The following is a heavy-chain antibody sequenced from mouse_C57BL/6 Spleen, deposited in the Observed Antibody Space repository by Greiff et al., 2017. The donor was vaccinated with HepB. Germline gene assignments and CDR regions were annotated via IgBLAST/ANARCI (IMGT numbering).Heavy chain of an antibody. V-gene: IGHV1-18*01. J-gene: IGHJ4*01. CDR1: GYTFTDYN. Sequence: EVQLQQSGPELVKPGASVKIPCKASGYTFTDYNMDWVKQSHGKSLEWIGDINPNNGGTIYNQKFKGKATLTVDKSSSTAYMELRSLTSEDTAVYYCARTRGNYGGYAMDYWGQGTSVTVSS. D-gene: IGHD2-1*01. CDR3: ARTRGNYGGYAMDY. CDR2: INPNNGGT.